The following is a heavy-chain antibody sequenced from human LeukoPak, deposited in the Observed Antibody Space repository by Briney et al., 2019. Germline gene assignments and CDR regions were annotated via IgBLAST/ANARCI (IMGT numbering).Heavy chain of an antibody. CDR2: IRYDGSNK. J-gene: IGHJ5*02. CDR3: AKGRAGAGTVWFDP. CDR1: RFTFSSYG. Sequence: PGRSLRLSCAASRFTFSSYGMHWVRQAPGKGLEWVAFIRYDGSNKYYADSVKGRFTISRDNSKNTLYLQMNSLRAEDTAVYYCAKGRAGAGTVWFDPWGQGTLVTVSS. V-gene: IGHV3-30*02. D-gene: IGHD6-13*01.